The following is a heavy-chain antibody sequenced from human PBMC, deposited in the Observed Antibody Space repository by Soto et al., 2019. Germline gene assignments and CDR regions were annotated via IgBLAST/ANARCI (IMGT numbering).Heavy chain of an antibody. CDR2: ISGSGGST. CDR1: GYTFSSYA. Sequence: GGSLRRSCAASGYTFSSYALSSVRQAPGKGLEWVSAISGSGGSTYYADSVKGRFTISRDNSKNTLYLQMNSLRAEDTAVYYGAVSITGTTSDFKHWGQRNLVTVSS. J-gene: IGHJ1*01. V-gene: IGHV3-23*01. D-gene: IGHD1-7*01. CDR3: AVSITGTTSDFKH.